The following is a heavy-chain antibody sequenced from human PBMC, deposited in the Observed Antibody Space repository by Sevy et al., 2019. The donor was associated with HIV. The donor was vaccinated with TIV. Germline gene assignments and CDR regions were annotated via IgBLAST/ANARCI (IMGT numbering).Heavy chain of an antibody. D-gene: IGHD6-13*01. V-gene: IGHV3-30*03. J-gene: IGHJ3*01. CDR1: GFTFSTYG. Sequence: GGSLRLSCAASGFTFSTYGMHWVRQAPGKGLEWVAVISYDGIKTYYADSMKGRFTISRDNSKNTLYLQMNSLRPEDTAVYYCARETAADAFDVWGQGTFVTVSS. CDR3: ARETAADAFDV. CDR2: ISYDGIKT.